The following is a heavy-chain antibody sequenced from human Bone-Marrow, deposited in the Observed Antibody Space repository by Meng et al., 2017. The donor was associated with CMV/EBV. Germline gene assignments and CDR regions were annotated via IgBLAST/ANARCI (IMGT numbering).Heavy chain of an antibody. D-gene: IGHD3-10*01. J-gene: IGHJ4*02. CDR3: ARGPPNEIFGSGSPD. V-gene: IGHV3-73*01. CDR1: STFSGSP. Sequence: STFSGSPIHWVRQSSGKGPEWLGSIRNRANNYATMYAESVTGRFTISRADSGNMAYLQMISLKIEDTDVYYCARGPPNEIFGSGSPDWGQGTLVTVSS. CDR2: IRNRANNYAT.